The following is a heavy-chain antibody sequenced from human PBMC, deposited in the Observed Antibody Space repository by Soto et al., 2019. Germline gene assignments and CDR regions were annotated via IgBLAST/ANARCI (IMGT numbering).Heavy chain of an antibody. V-gene: IGHV4-34*01. CDR2: INHSGST. J-gene: IGHJ6*02. CDR3: ANAXVGNYGSGSYYYYGMDV. Sequence: SETLSLTCAVYGGSFSCYYWSWIRQPPGKGLEWIGEINHSGSTSYNPSLKSRVTISVDTSKNQFSLKLSSVTAADTAVYYCANAXVGNYGSGSYYYYGMDVWGPGTTVTVSS. D-gene: IGHD3-10*01. CDR1: GGSFSCYY.